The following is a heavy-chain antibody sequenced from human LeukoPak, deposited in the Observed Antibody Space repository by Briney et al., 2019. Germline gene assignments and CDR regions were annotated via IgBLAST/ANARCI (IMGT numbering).Heavy chain of an antibody. CDR1: GFTFSTYG. J-gene: IGHJ5*02. Sequence: GGSLRLSCAASGFTFSTYGMHWVRQAPGKGLEWVAFIHYDGGNEYNGDSVEGRFTIPRDNSKNTLYLQMNSLRPEDTAVYYCARGLPSSTRTYNWFDPWGPGTLVTVSS. V-gene: IGHV3-30*02. D-gene: IGHD2-2*01. CDR2: IHYDGGNE. CDR3: ARGLPSSTRTYNWFDP.